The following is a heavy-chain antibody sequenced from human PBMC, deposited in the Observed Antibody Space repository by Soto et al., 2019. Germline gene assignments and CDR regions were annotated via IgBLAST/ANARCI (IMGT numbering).Heavy chain of an antibody. CDR1: GGSISSSSYY. CDR3: ARPRPDIVVVPAAFFYYDL. CDR2: IYYSGST. J-gene: IGHJ2*01. V-gene: IGHV4-39*01. Sequence: QLQLQESGPGLVKPSETLSLTCTVSGGSISSSSYYWGWIRQPPGKGLEWIGSIYYSGSTYYNPSLKSRVTISVDTSKNQFSLKLSSVTAADTAVYYCARPRPDIVVVPAAFFYYDLWGRGTLVTVSS. D-gene: IGHD2-2*01.